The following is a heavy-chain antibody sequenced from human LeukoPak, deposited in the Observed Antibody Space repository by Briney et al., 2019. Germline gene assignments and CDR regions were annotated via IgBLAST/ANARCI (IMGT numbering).Heavy chain of an antibody. J-gene: IGHJ4*02. V-gene: IGHV1-46*01. CDR3: ARVATATTHFDY. CDR1: RYTFTTYS. D-gene: IGHD4-17*01. Sequence: GASVKVSFKASRYTFTTYSLHWVRQAPGQGHEWMVIINPSDGSISYAQKFRGRVAMTRDTSTSTVYLELSSLRSEDTAVYYCARVATATTHFDYWGQGTLVTVSS. CDR2: INPSDGSI.